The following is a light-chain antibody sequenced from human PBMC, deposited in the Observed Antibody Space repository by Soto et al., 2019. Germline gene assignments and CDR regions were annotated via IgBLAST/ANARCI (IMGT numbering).Light chain of an antibody. J-gene: IGLJ2*01. Sequence: QSALTQPASVSGSPGQSITIPCTGTSSDVGGYNYVSWLQQHPGKAPELMIYDVTNRPSGVSNRFSGSKSGNTASLTISGLQAEDEADYYCSSYTSSSTLVFGGGTKVTVL. V-gene: IGLV2-14*01. CDR2: DVT. CDR1: SSDVGGYNY. CDR3: SSYTSSSTLV.